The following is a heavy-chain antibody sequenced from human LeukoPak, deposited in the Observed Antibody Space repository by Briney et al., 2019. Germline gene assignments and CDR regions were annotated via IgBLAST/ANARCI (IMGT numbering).Heavy chain of an antibody. Sequence: SETLSLTCTVSGGSISSYYWSWIRQPAGKGLEWIGRIYTSGSTNYNPSLKSRVTMSVDTSKNQFSLKLSPVTAADTAVYYCAREATYYYDSSAQWPVFDYWGQGTLVTVSS. CDR2: IYTSGST. CDR1: GGSISSYY. D-gene: IGHD3-22*01. J-gene: IGHJ4*02. V-gene: IGHV4-4*07. CDR3: AREATYYYDSSAQWPVFDY.